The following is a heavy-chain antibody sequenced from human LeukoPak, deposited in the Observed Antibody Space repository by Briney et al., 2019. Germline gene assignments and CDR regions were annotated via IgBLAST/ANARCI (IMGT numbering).Heavy chain of an antibody. J-gene: IGHJ4*02. D-gene: IGHD3-22*01. CDR1: GFTFSNYW. CDR3: AKDPTTYDSSGPAFDY. CDR2: IKLDGSDK. Sequence: GGSLRLSCAASGFTFSNYWMSWVRQAPGKGLEWVANIKLDGSDKYYVDAVKGRFTISRDNTENSLYLQMNNLRAEDTAVYYCAKDPTTYDSSGPAFDYWGQGTLVTVSS. V-gene: IGHV3-7*01.